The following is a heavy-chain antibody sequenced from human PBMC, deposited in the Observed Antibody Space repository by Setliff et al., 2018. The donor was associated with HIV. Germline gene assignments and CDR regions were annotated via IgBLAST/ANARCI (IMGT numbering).Heavy chain of an antibody. CDR2: IYTSGPT. Sequence: PSETLSLTCTVSGASISGFYWSWIRQPPGKGLQWIGYIYTSGPTNYNPSLESRVTISVDTSKNQFSLKLSSVTAADTAVYYCAKRAVQDGTVTSSNWFESWGQGTLVTVSS. D-gene: IGHD1-7*01. V-gene: IGHV4-4*09. CDR3: AKRAVQDGTVTSSNWFES. J-gene: IGHJ5*01. CDR1: GASISGFY.